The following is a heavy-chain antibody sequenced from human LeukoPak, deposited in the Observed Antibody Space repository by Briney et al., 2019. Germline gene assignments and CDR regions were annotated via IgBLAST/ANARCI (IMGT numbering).Heavy chain of an antibody. Sequence: KPSETLSLTCTVSGYSISSGYYWGWIRQPPGKGLEWIGSIYHSGSTYYNPSLKSRVTISVDTSKNQVSLKLSSVTAADTAVYYCASIMKAAVDYWGQGTLATVSS. J-gene: IGHJ4*02. CDR3: ASIMKAAVDY. CDR2: IYHSGST. CDR1: GYSISSGYY. V-gene: IGHV4-38-2*02. D-gene: IGHD6-13*01.